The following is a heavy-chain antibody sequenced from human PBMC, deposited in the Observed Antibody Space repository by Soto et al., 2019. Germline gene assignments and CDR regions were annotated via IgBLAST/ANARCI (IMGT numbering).Heavy chain of an antibody. CDR2: ISWNSGSI. V-gene: IGHV3-9*01. Sequence: GGSLRLSCAASGFTFGDYAMHWVRQAPGKGLEWVSRISWNSGSIGYADSVKGRFTVSRDNAKNMVYLQMSSLRAEDSALYYCARDPGHSNVILEYWGQGSLVTVSS. CDR1: GFTFGDYA. J-gene: IGHJ4*02. CDR3: ARDPGHSNVILEY. D-gene: IGHD4-4*01.